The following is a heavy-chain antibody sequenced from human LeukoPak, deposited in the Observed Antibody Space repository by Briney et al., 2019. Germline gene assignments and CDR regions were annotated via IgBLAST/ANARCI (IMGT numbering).Heavy chain of an antibody. CDR1: GFTFSSYW. J-gene: IGHJ6*03. CDR3: ARLRQLLGYQSYFYMDV. Sequence: GGSLRLSCAASGFTFSSYWMSWVRQTPGKGLEWVASLKQDGSEKYYVDSVKGRFTVSRDNAKNSLYLQVNSLRAEDTAVFYCARLRQLLGYQSYFYMDVWGKGTTVTVSS. D-gene: IGHD6-13*01. V-gene: IGHV3-7*01. CDR2: LKQDGSEK.